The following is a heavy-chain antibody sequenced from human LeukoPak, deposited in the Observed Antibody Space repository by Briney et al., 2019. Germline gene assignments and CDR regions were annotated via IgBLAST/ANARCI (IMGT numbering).Heavy chain of an antibody. V-gene: IGHV3-74*01. D-gene: IGHD1-1*01. CDR2: INSDGSST. Sequence: PGGSLRLSCAASGFTFSSYWMHWVRQAPGKGLAWVSRINSDGSSTSYADSVKGRFTISRDNAKNTLYLQMNSLRAEDTAVYYCARGPFQNWNDFPYWGQGTLVTVSS. CDR3: ARGPFQNWNDFPY. J-gene: IGHJ4*02. CDR1: GFTFSSYW.